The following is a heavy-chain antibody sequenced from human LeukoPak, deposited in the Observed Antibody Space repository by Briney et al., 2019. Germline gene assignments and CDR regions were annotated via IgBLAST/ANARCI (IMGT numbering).Heavy chain of an antibody. CDR3: ARVRANLGDAFDI. J-gene: IGHJ3*02. V-gene: IGHV1-69*05. CDR2: IIPLFGTV. CDR1: VGTFSSYV. Sequence: SVKVSCKASVGTFSSYVVSWVRQVPGQGLEWMGGIIPLFGTVNYAQKSQGRVTITTDESTSTVYMELSSLRSEDTAVYYCARVRANLGDAFDIWGQGTMVTVSS.